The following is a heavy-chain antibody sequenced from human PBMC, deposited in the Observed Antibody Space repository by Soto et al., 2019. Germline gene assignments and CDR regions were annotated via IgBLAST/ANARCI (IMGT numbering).Heavy chain of an antibody. V-gene: IGHV4-39*01. CDR2: IYYSGST. CDR3: ARQVDQLLPRAFDY. D-gene: IGHD2-2*01. J-gene: IGHJ4*02. CDR1: GGSISSSSYY. Sequence: QLQLQESGPGLVKPSETLSLTCTVSGGSISSSSYYWGWTRQPPGKGLEWIGSIYYSGSTYYNPSLKCRVTISVDTSKNQFSLKLSSVTAADTAVYYCARQVDQLLPRAFDYWGQGTLVIVSS.